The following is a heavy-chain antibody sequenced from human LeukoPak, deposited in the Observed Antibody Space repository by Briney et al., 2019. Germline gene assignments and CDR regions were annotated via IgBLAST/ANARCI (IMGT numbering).Heavy chain of an antibody. J-gene: IGHJ4*02. CDR1: GYTFTSYV. D-gene: IGHD6-19*01. Sequence: GASVKVSCKAAGYTFTSYVIHLVRQAPGQRLEWLGWSNTGNGDTKYSQEFQGRVTITRDTSASTAYMELSSLRSEDMAVYSCARGSSGYPYYFACCGEGTLGTVSS. V-gene: IGHV1-3*02. CDR2: SNTGNGDT. CDR3: ARGSSGYPYYFAC.